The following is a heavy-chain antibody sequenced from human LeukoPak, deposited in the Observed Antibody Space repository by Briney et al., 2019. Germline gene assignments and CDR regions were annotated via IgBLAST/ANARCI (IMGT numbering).Heavy chain of an antibody. D-gene: IGHD5-12*01. V-gene: IGHV3-21*01. J-gene: IGHJ4*02. CDR2: ISSSSSYI. CDR3: ARGMGEEWLQAFDY. Sequence: GGSLRLSCAASGFTFSSYCMKWVRQAPGKGLEWVSSISSSSSYIYYADSVKGRFTISRDNAKNSLYLQMNSLRAEDTAVYYCARGMGEEWLQAFDYWGQGTLVTVSS. CDR1: GFTFSSYC.